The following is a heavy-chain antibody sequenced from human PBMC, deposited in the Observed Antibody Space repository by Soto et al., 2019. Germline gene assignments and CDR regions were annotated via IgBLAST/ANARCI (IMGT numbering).Heavy chain of an antibody. CDR3: AKDIECEDFTYGYFYYGMDV. D-gene: IGHD3-10*01. CDR2: TSYNGNNK. Sequence: QVQLVESGGGVVQPGRSLRLSCAASGFTFSDCSMHWVRQAPGKGLEWVASTSYNGNNKYYGDSVKGRFTISRDNSKNTLHLEMITLRPEDTAVYYCAKDIECEDFTYGYFYYGMDVWGQGTTVTVSS. J-gene: IGHJ6*02. V-gene: IGHV3-30*18. CDR1: GFTFSDCS.